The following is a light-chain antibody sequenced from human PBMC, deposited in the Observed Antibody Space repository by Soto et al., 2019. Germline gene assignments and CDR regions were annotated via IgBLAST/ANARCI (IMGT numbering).Light chain of an antibody. CDR1: SSNIGSNY. J-gene: IGLJ3*02. V-gene: IGLV1-47*01. CDR2: RNN. CDR3: AASDASLSGWV. Sequence: QSVLTQPPSASGTPGQRVTISCSGSSSNIGSNYVYWYQQLPGTASKLLIYRNNQRPSWGPHRLSGSKYGTSASLAISGLLSDDEADYYCAASDASLSGWVFGGGTKLTVL.